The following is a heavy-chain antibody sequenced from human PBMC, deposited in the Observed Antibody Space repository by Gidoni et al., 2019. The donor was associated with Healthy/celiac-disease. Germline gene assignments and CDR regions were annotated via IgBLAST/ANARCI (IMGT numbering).Heavy chain of an antibody. CDR1: GGSFSGYY. Sequence: QVQLQQWGAGLLKPSETLSLTCAVSGGSFSGYYWSWIRQPPGKGLEWIGEINHSGSTNYNPSLKSRVTISVDTSKNQFPLTLSSVTTADTAVYYCARDRPQQWLVRNYYYYYGMDVWGQGTTVTVSS. V-gene: IGHV4-34*01. D-gene: IGHD6-19*01. CDR3: ARDRPQQWLVRNYYYYYGMDV. J-gene: IGHJ6*02. CDR2: INHSGST.